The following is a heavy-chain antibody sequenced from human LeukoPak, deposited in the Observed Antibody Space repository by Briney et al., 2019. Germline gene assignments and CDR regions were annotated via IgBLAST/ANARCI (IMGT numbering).Heavy chain of an antibody. J-gene: IGHJ3*02. Sequence: ASVKVSCKASGGMFSSYVITWVRQAPGQGREWMGGILPIIGATDYAQKLQGRVTITADNSTTTAYMELSSLRSDDTAVYFCARSRGAFEIWGQGTVVTVSS. CDR3: ARSRGAFEI. CDR2: ILPIIGAT. D-gene: IGHD5-24*01. CDR1: GGMFSSYV. V-gene: IGHV1-69*06.